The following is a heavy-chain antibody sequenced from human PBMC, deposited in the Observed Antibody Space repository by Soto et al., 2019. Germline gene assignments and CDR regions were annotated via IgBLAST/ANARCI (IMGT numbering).Heavy chain of an antibody. V-gene: IGHV1-3*01. Sequence: QVQLVQSGAEVKKPGASVKVSCKASGYTFTSYAMHWVRQAPGQRLEWMGWMNAGNGNTKYSQKFQGRVTITRDTSASTAYMEMSSLRSEDTAVYYCARGYCSGGSCFYYSDYWGQGTLVTVSS. D-gene: IGHD2-15*01. CDR3: ARGYCSGGSCFYYSDY. CDR1: GYTFTSYA. CDR2: MNAGNGNT. J-gene: IGHJ4*02.